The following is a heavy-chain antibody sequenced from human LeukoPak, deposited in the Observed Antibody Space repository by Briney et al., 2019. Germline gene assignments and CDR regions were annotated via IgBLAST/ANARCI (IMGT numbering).Heavy chain of an antibody. Sequence: GGSLRLSCAASGLTFSSYAMSWVRQAPGKGLEWVSAISGSGGSTYYADSVKGRFTISRDNSKNTLYLQMNSLRAEDTAVYYCAKDLRGDRDGYNYGTFDYWGQGTLVTVSS. V-gene: IGHV3-23*01. CDR3: AKDLRGDRDGYNYGTFDY. CDR1: GLTFSSYA. D-gene: IGHD5-24*01. J-gene: IGHJ4*02. CDR2: ISGSGGST.